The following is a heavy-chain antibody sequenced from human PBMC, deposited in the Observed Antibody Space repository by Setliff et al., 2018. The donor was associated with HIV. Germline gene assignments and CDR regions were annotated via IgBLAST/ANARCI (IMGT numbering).Heavy chain of an antibody. CDR3: AKDRGSGWYNPGDY. D-gene: IGHD6-19*01. CDR1: EFTFSSYG. Sequence: GGSLRLSCAASEFTFSSYGMHWVRQAPGKGLEWVAVTWFDGSNKYYADSVKGRFTISRDNSKNTLYLQMNSLRAEDTAVYYCAKDRGSGWYNPGDYWGQGTLVTVSS. CDR2: TWFDGSNK. J-gene: IGHJ4*02. V-gene: IGHV3-30*02.